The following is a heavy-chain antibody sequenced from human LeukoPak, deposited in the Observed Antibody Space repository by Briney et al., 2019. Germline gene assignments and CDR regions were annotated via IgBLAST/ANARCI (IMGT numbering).Heavy chain of an antibody. CDR3: ARDIDKITTVRGIIITWPFNWFDP. CDR1: GYTFTSYD. CDR2: MNPNSNNT. D-gene: IGHD3-10*01. V-gene: IGHV1-8*01. J-gene: IGHJ5*02. Sequence: ASVKVSCKASGYTFTSYDINWVRQATGQGLEWMGWMNPNSNNTGYAQKFQGRVTMTRNTSISTAYMELSSLRSEDTAVYYCARDIDKITTVRGIIITWPFNWFDPWGQGTLVTVSS.